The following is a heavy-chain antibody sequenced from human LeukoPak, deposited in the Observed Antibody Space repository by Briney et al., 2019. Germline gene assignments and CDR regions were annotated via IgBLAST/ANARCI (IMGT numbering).Heavy chain of an antibody. Sequence: SETLSLTCAVYGGSFSGYYWSWIRQPPGKGLEWIGEINHSGSTNYNPSLKSRVTISVDTSKNQFSLKLSSVTAADTAVYYCARGGWGHDYGDYQYWFDTSGQGTLVTVSS. D-gene: IGHD4-17*01. CDR2: INHSGST. CDR3: ARGGWGHDYGDYQYWFDT. J-gene: IGHJ5*02. V-gene: IGHV4-34*01. CDR1: GGSFSGYY.